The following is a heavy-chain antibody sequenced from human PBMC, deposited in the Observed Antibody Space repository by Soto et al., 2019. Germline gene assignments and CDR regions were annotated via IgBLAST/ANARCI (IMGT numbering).Heavy chain of an antibody. J-gene: IGHJ1*01. CDR1: GGSISSYY. D-gene: IGHD2-15*01. V-gene: IGHV4-59*08. CDR2: IYYSGST. Sequence: SETLSLTCTVSGGSISSYYWSWIRQPPGKGLEWIGYIYYSGSTNYNPSLKSRVTISVDTSKNQFSLKLSSVTAADTAVYYCSRHFPYCSGGKFYALVFHHWGQGTLVTVSS. CDR3: SRHFPYCSGGKFYALVFHH.